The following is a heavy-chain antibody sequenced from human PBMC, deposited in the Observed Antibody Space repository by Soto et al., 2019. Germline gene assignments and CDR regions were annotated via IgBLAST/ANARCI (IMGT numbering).Heavy chain of an antibody. V-gene: IGHV3-74*01. J-gene: IGHJ4*02. CDR3: VKKEMARIGVPYYYDS. CDR2: IKSDGSGT. Sequence: GGSLRLSCAASGFSFSNYWMHWVRQAPRKGLVWVSRIKSDGSGTYYADSVKGRLTISRDNAKNTLYLQMNSLRVEDTAVYYCVKKEMARIGVPYYYDSWGQGILVTVSS. CDR1: GFSFSNYW. D-gene: IGHD2-8*01.